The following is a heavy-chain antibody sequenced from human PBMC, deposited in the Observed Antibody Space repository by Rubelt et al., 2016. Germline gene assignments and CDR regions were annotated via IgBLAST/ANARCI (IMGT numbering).Heavy chain of an antibody. D-gene: IGHD6-6*01. CDR2: ISDSGGST. CDR1: GFTVSSNY. V-gene: IGHV3-53*01. CDR3: AKDWPSSSFSPYYYGMDV. Sequence: EVQLVESGGGLIQPGGSLRLSCAASGFTVSSNYMSWVRQAPGKGLEWVSVISDSGGSTIYADSVKGRFTISRDNAKNTRSLQMNSLRAEDTARYYCAKDWPSSSFSPYYYGMDVWGQGTTVTVSS. J-gene: IGHJ6*02.